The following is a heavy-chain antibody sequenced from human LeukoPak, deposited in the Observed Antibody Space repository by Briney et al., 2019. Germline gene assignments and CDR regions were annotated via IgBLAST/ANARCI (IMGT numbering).Heavy chain of an antibody. D-gene: IGHD6-13*01. CDR1: GYTFTGYY. V-gene: IGHV1-2*02. CDR2: INPNSGGT. CDR3: ARDLYSSSWYPQPPFDY. Sequence: ASVKVSCKASGYTFTGYYMHWVRQAPGQGLEWMGWINPNSGGTNYAQKFQGRVTMTRDTSISTAYMELSRLRSDDTAVYYCARDLYSSSWYPQPPFDYWGQGTLVTVSS. J-gene: IGHJ4*02.